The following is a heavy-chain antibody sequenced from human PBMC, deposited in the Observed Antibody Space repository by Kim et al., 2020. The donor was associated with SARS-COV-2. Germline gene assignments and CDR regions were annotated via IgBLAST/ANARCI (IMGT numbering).Heavy chain of an antibody. J-gene: IGHJ6*02. V-gene: IGHV5-51*01. CDR3: ARIAAAGTWDYYYGMDV. Sequence: GESLKISCKGSGYSFTSYWIGWVRQMPGKGLEWMGIIYPGDSDTRYSPSFQGQVTISADKSISTAYLQWSSLKASDTAMYYCARIAAAGTWDYYYGMDVWGQGTTVTVSS. CDR1: GYSFTSYW. CDR2: IYPGDSDT. D-gene: IGHD6-13*01.